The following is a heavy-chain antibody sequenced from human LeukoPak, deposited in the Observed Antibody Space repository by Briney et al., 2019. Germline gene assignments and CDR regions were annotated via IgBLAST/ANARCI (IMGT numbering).Heavy chain of an antibody. CDR1: GGSITSYH. CDR2: FYPGVTA. D-gene: IGHD6-19*01. CDR3: ARDEGQWLVSWFDP. J-gene: IGHJ5*02. V-gene: IGHV4-4*07. Sequence: SETLSLICTVSGGSITSYHWSWFRQPVGKGLEWIGRFYPGVTANYNPSLKSRVSMSIDTSKNQFSLRLTSVTAADTAVYFCARDEGQWLVSWFDPWGTGTLVIVSS.